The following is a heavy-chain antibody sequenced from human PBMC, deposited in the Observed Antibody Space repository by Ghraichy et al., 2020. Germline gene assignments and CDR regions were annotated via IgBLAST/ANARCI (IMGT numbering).Heavy chain of an antibody. J-gene: IGHJ3*02. CDR3: ARDGNYRDSAGTFYDVFDM. V-gene: IGHV3-7*03. Sequence: GGSLRLSCAASGFTFRNYWMAWVRQAPGKGLEWVANIRHDGSEKKYADSVKGRFIIARDNAKNSMSLQVNSLRAEDTAVYYCARDGNYRDSAGTFYDVFDMWGQGKTVIVSS. D-gene: IGHD3-22*01. CDR2: IRHDGSEK. CDR1: GFTFRNYW.